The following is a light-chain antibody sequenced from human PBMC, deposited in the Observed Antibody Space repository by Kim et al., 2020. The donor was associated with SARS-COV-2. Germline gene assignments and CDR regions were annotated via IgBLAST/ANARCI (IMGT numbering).Light chain of an antibody. J-gene: IGKJ1*01. V-gene: IGKV3-15*01. CDR1: QSVDSN. CDR2: GSS. CDR3: QQYHDYSWT. Sequence: DILMTQSPATLSVSPGERATLSCRASQSVDSNLAWYQHKPGQSTRLLIYGSSTRATGTPDRFSGSGSGTAYTLSISSLQSEDFAVYYCQQYHDYSWTFGQGTKVDIK.